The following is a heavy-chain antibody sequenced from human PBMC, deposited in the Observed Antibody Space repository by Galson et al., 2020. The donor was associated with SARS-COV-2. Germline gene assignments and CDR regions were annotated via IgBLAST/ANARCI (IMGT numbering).Heavy chain of an antibody. D-gene: IGHD3-10*01. Sequence: ASVKVSCKVSGYTLSELSMHWVRQAPGQGLEWMGGFDPEDGETVYPQKFQGRVTMTEDTSTATVYMELSGLGSEDTAVYYCATAKAVVAYFYFDYWGQGTLVTVSS. CDR3: ATAKAVVAYFYFDY. J-gene: IGHJ4*02. CDR2: FDPEDGET. V-gene: IGHV1-24*01. CDR1: GYTLSELS.